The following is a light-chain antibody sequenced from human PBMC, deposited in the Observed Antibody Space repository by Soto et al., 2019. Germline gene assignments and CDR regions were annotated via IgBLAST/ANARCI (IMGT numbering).Light chain of an antibody. CDR2: AAS. CDR3: LQTNSFPLT. Sequence: DIQMTQSPSSVSASVGDRVTITCRASQGISRWLAWYQQKPGKAPILLIYAASNLQSGVPSRFSGSGSGTDFTLTISSLQPEDFATYYCLQTNSFPLTFGPGTKVDIK. CDR1: QGISRW. V-gene: IGKV1-12*01. J-gene: IGKJ3*01.